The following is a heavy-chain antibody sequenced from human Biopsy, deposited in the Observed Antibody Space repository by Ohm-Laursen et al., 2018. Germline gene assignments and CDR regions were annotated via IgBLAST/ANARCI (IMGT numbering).Heavy chain of an antibody. CDR1: GGSINGGSYY. Sequence: PSETLSLTYTVSGGSINGGSYYWSWLRPPPGKGLEWIGYIYYSGNTHYNPSLKSRVTMSIDTSKNQFSLRLSSVTSADTAVYYCAREDYYTWFDPWGQGTLVTVSS. V-gene: IGHV4-61*01. D-gene: IGHD2/OR15-2a*01. CDR2: IYYSGNT. J-gene: IGHJ5*02. CDR3: AREDYYTWFDP.